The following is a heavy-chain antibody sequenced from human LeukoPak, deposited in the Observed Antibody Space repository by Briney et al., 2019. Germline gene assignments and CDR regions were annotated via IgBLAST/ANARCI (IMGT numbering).Heavy chain of an antibody. Sequence: GGSLRLSCAASGFPLSSYAMSWVRQVPGKGLEWVSATSSSDDGTYHADSVRGRFTIYRDNFRNTLYLQMNRLRVEDAALYYCARGSTVAAGILDYWGQGTLVTVSS. D-gene: IGHD6-13*01. CDR2: TSSSDDGT. CDR1: GFPLSSYA. CDR3: ARGSTVAAGILDY. J-gene: IGHJ4*02. V-gene: IGHV3-23*01.